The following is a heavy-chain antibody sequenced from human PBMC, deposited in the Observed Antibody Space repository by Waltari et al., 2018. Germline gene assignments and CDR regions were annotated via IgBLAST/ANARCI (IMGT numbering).Heavy chain of an antibody. Sequence: QVQLVQSGAEVKKPGSSVQVSCKDSGCTFTSDAISRLRQAPGQGRAWMGSIIPILGIANYAQKVQGRVTITADKATSTAYMERSSLRSEDTDVYYCARAGDCSGGSCYWDYWGQGTLVTVSS. D-gene: IGHD2-15*01. CDR2: IIPILGIA. V-gene: IGHV1-69*04. CDR1: GCTFTSDA. J-gene: IGHJ4*02. CDR3: ARAGDCSGGSCYWDY.